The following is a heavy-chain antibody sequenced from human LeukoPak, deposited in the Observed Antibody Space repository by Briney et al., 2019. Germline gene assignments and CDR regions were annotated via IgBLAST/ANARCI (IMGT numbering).Heavy chain of an antibody. D-gene: IGHD2-2*01. CDR3: ARLASSIEVDY. CDR1: GGSISSYY. Sequence: SETLSLTCTVSGGSISSYYWSWIRQPPGKGLEWIGYIYYSGSTNYNPSLKSRVTISVDTSKNRFSLKLSSVTAAGTAVYYCARLASSIEVDYWGQGTLVTVSS. V-gene: IGHV4-59*01. J-gene: IGHJ4*02. CDR2: IYYSGST.